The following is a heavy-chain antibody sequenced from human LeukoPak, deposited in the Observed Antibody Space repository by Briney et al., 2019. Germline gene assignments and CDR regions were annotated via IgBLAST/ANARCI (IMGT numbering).Heavy chain of an antibody. J-gene: IGHJ4*02. Sequence: SVKVSCKASGGTFSSYAISWVRQAPGQGLEWMGGIIPIFGTANYAQKFQGRVTITTDESTSTAYMGLSSLRSEDTAVYYCARESAAGILSYFDYWGQETLVNVSS. CDR3: ARESAAGILSYFDY. V-gene: IGHV1-69*05. CDR1: GGTFSSYA. D-gene: IGHD6-13*01. CDR2: IIPIFGTA.